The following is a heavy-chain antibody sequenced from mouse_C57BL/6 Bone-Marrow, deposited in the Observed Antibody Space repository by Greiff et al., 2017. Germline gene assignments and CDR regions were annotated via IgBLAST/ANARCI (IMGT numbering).Heavy chain of an antibody. V-gene: IGHV5-4*01. Sequence: EVQLVESGGGLVKPGGSLKLSCAASGFTFSSYAMSWVRQTPEKRLEWVATISDGGSYTYYPDNVKGRFTISRENAKNNLYLQMSHLKSEDTAMYYCARKDYYGSSYAMDYGGQGTSVTVSS. D-gene: IGHD1-1*01. CDR3: ARKDYYGSSYAMDY. J-gene: IGHJ4*01. CDR1: GFTFSSYA. CDR2: ISDGGSYT.